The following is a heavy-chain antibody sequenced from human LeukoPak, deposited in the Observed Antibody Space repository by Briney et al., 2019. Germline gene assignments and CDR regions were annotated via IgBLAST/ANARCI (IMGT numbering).Heavy chain of an antibody. Sequence: ASVKASCKASGYIFTGYYMHWVRQAPGQGLEWMGWINPKSGGTNFAQKFQGRVTMTRDTSISTAYMELSRVRSDDTAMYYCSRSADGYNYEPWFDPWGQGTLVTVSS. J-gene: IGHJ5*02. CDR1: GYIFTGYY. D-gene: IGHD5-24*01. CDR2: INPKSGGT. V-gene: IGHV1-2*02. CDR3: SRSADGYNYEPWFDP.